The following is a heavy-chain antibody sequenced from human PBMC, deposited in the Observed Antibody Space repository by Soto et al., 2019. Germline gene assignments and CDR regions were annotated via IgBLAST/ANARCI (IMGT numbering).Heavy chain of an antibody. CDR1: GFTFSSYA. D-gene: IGHD3-3*01. J-gene: IGHJ4*02. V-gene: IGHV3-23*01. Sequence: GGSLRLSCAASGFTFSSYAMSWVRQAPGKGLEWVSAISGSGGSTYYADSVKGRFTISRDNSKNTLYLQMNSLRAEDTAVYYCTTEGLRFLEWLLYRVTRNFDYWGQGTLVTVSS. CDR3: TTEGLRFLEWLLYRVTRNFDY. CDR2: ISGSGGST.